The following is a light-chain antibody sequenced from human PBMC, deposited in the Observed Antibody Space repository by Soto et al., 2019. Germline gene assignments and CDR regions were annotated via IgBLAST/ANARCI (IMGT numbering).Light chain of an antibody. CDR2: DAS. Sequence: IVLRQSPAALSLSPGERATLSSGASQSVSSYLAWYQQKPGQAPRLLIYDASNRATGIPARFSGSGSGTDFTLTISSLEPEDFAVYYCPQRSNWRITFGQGTRLEIK. V-gene: IGKV3-11*01. CDR1: QSVSSY. J-gene: IGKJ5*01. CDR3: PQRSNWRIT.